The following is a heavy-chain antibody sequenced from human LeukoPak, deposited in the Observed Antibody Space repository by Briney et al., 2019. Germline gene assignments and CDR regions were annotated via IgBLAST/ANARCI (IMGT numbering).Heavy chain of an antibody. Sequence: PGASLRLSCSISGFTFTDYYMSWIRQAPGKGLEWVSYISVSGTTMYYADSVKGRFTLSRDNTKNSLDLQMNSLRVEDTAVYYCARVGRLQYGDYVAFDYWGQGTLVTVSS. CDR3: ARVGRLQYGDYVAFDY. V-gene: IGHV3-11*01. CDR1: GFTFTDYY. J-gene: IGHJ4*02. D-gene: IGHD4-17*01. CDR2: ISVSGTTM.